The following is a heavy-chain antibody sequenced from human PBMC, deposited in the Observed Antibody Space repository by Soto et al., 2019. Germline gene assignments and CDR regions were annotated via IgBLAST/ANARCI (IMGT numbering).Heavy chain of an antibody. Sequence: EVQLLESGGGLVQPGGSLRLSCAASGFTFSSYAMSWVRQAPGKGLEWVSAISGSSGSTYYADSVKGRFTISRDNSKNTLYLQMNSLRAEDTAVYYCAKCGFGVVPLKNWFDPWGQGTLVTVSS. CDR1: GFTFSSYA. CDR2: ISGSSGST. D-gene: IGHD3-3*01. V-gene: IGHV3-23*01. J-gene: IGHJ5*02. CDR3: AKCGFGVVPLKNWFDP.